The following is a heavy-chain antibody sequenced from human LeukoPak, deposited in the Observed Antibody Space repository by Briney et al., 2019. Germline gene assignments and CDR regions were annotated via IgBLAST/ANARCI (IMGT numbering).Heavy chain of an antibody. J-gene: IGHJ6*02. D-gene: IGHD3-22*01. CDR2: ISSSSSYI. V-gene: IGHV3-21*01. Sequence: GESLRLSCAASGFTFSSYSMNWVRQAPGKGLEWVSSISSSSSYIYYADSVKGRFTISRDNAKNSLFLQMNSLRAEDTAVYYCARDSDFDSSGYYPYYYYYYKIDVWGQGTTVTVPS. CDR3: ARDSDFDSSGYYPYYYYYYKIDV. CDR1: GFTFSSYS.